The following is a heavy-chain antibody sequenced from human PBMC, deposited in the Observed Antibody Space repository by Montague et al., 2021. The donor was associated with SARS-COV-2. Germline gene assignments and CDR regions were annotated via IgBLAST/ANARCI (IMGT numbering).Heavy chain of an antibody. V-gene: IGHV4-34*01. CDR3: ARGARELHS. CDR2: INYSGGT. D-gene: IGHD3-10*01. Sequence: SETLSLTCTVSGGSISDSYWSWIRQPPGKGLEWIGDINYSGGTNYNPSLKSRVTISVDTSKNQFSLKLNSVTAADTAVYYCARGARELHSWGQGALVTVSS. J-gene: IGHJ4*02. CDR1: GGSISDSY.